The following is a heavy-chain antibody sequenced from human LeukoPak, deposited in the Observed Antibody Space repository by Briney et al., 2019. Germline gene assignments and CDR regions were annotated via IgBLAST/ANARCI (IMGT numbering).Heavy chain of an antibody. Sequence: GGSLRLSCAASGFSFSSYEMNWVRQAPGKGLEWVSSISSSSSYIYYADSVKGRFTISRDNAKNSLYLQMNSLRAEDTAVYYCAKWFDGPGPFDYWGQGTLVTLSS. CDR2: ISSSSSYI. J-gene: IGHJ4*02. D-gene: IGHD3-10*01. CDR3: AKWFDGPGPFDY. CDR1: GFSFSSYE. V-gene: IGHV3-21*01.